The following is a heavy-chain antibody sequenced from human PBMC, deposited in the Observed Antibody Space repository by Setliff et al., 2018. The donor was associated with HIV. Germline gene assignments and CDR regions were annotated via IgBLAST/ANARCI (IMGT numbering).Heavy chain of an antibody. D-gene: IGHD3-22*01. CDR3: ATGNYYDSSGYDAFDI. Sequence: ASVKVSCKAYGGTFSNYGISWVRQAPGQGLEWMGGMNPNSGNTGYAQKFQGRVTITRNTSISTAYMELSSLRSEDTAVYYCATGNYYDSSGYDAFDIWGQGTMVTVSS. J-gene: IGHJ3*02. CDR2: MNPNSGNT. V-gene: IGHV1-8*03. CDR1: GGTFSNYG.